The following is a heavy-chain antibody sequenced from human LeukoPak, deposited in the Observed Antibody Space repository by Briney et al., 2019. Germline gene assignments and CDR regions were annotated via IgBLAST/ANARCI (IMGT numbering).Heavy chain of an antibody. CDR2: ISYDGSNK. CDR1: GFTFSSYA. Sequence: PGRSLRLSCKASGFTFSSYAMHWVRQAPGKGLEWVAVISYDGSNKYYADSVKGRFTISRDNSKNTLYLQMNSLRAEDTAVYYCAREVIGTPTMNWFDPWGQGTLVTVAS. J-gene: IGHJ5*02. D-gene: IGHD2/OR15-2a*01. V-gene: IGHV3-30*04. CDR3: AREVIGTPTMNWFDP.